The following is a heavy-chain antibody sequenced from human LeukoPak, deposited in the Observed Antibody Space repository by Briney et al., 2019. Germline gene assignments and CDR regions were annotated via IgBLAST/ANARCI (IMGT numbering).Heavy chain of an antibody. CDR1: GFTFSSYG. J-gene: IGHJ4*02. CDR3: ARDRRIQMATIKLPGY. V-gene: IGHV1-2*06. D-gene: IGHD5-24*01. CDR2: INPNSGGT. Sequence: GGSLRLSCAASGFTFSSYGMHWVRQAPGQGLEWMGRINPNSGGTNYAQKFQGRVTMTRDTSISTAYMELSRLRSDDTAVYYCARDRRIQMATIKLPGYWGQGTLVTVSS.